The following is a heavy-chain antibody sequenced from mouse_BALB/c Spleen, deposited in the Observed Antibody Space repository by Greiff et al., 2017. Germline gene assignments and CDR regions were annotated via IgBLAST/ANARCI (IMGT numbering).Heavy chain of an antibody. CDR3: ARGEDYYGYGFAY. CDR2: ISDGGST. CDR1: GFTFSDYY. Sequence: EVQRVESGGGLVKPGGSLKLSCAASGFTFSDYYMYWVRQTPEKRLEWVATISDGGSTYYPDSVKGRFTISRDNARNILYLQMSSLRSEDTAMYYCARGEDYYGYGFAYWGQGTLVTVSA. D-gene: IGHD1-2*01. V-gene: IGHV5-4*02. J-gene: IGHJ3*01.